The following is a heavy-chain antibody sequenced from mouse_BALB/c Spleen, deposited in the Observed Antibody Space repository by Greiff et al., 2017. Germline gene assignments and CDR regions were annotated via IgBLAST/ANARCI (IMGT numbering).Heavy chain of an antibody. D-gene: IGHD1-2*01. CDR2: INPGSGGT. J-gene: IGHJ4*01. Sequence: QVQLQQSGAELVRPGPSVKVSCKASGYSFTNYLIEWVKQRPGQGLEWIGVINPGSGGTYYNEKFKGKATLTADKSSSTAYMQLSSLTSDDSAVYFCAIDGPIYAMDYWGQGTSVTVSS. CDR3: AIDGPIYAMDY. V-gene: IGHV1-54*01. CDR1: GYSFTNYL.